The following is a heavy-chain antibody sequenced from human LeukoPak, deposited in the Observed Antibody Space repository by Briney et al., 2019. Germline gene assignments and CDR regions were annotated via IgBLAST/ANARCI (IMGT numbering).Heavy chain of an antibody. J-gene: IGHJ5*02. D-gene: IGHD3-10*01. Sequence: ASVKVSCKASGYTFTGYYMHWVRQAPEQGLAWMGWINPNSGGTNYAQKFQGRVTMTRDTSISTAYMELSRVRSDDTAVYYCARDGSSNGLGENWFDPWGQGTLVTVSS. CDR3: ARDGSSNGLGENWFDP. CDR1: GYTFTGYY. CDR2: INPNSGGT. V-gene: IGHV1-2*02.